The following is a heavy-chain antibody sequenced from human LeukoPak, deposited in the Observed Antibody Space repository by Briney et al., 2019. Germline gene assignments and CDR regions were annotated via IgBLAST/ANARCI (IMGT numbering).Heavy chain of an antibody. CDR1: GFTFSNYW. V-gene: IGHV3-7*01. CDR2: IKPDGSDK. Sequence: PGGSLRLSCAASGFTFSNYWMCWVRQAPGKGLQWVANIKPDGSDKYYVDSVRGRFTVSRDNAKNSLYLHLSSLGADDTAVYYCARGTGVYYIYWGQGTLVTVSS. J-gene: IGHJ4*02. D-gene: IGHD1-26*01. CDR3: ARGTGVYYIY.